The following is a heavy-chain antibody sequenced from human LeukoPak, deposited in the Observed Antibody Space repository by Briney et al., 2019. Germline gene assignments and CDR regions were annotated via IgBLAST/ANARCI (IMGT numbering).Heavy chain of an antibody. CDR3: ARGVGKRDRTSFDY. V-gene: IGHV1-2*02. J-gene: IGHJ4*02. D-gene: IGHD1-1*01. CDR2: INPNSGGT. Sequence: GASVKVSCKASGYTFTGYYMHWVRQAPGQGLEWMGWINPNSGGTNYAQKFQGRVTMTRDTSISTAYMELSRLRSHDTAVYYCARGVGKRDRTSFDYWGQGTLVTVSS. CDR1: GYTFTGYY.